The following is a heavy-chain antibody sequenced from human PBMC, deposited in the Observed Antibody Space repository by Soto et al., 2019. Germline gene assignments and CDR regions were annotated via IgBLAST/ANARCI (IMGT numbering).Heavy chain of an antibody. CDR2: ISAYNGNT. CDR3: ARVHCTTELCSGLYFYYALDV. Sequence: GAAVKVSCKASGYTFTSYGISWVRQAPGQGLEWMGWISAYNGNTNYAQKLQGRVTMTTDTSTSTLSLQMNGLRPEDTAVYFCARVHCTTELCSGLYFYYALDVWGQGTTVTVSS. CDR1: GYTFTSYG. V-gene: IGHV1-18*04. D-gene: IGHD2-21*01. J-gene: IGHJ6*02.